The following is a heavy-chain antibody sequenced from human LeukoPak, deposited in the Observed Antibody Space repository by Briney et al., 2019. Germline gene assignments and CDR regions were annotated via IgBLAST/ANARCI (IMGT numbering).Heavy chain of an antibody. CDR1: GFTFSSYA. CDR3: AKVAVAGTSPGYYYYGMDV. CDR2: ISGSGGST. V-gene: IGHV3-23*01. Sequence: PGGSLRLSCAASGFTFSSYAMSWVRQAPGKGLEWVSAISGSGGSTYYADSVKGRFTISRDNSKNTLYLQMNSLRAEDTAVYYCAKVAVAGTSPGYYYYGMDVWGQGTTVTVSS. D-gene: IGHD6-19*01. J-gene: IGHJ6*02.